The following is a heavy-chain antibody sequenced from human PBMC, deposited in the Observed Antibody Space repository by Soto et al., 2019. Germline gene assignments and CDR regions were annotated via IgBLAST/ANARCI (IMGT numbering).Heavy chain of an antibody. J-gene: IGHJ4*01. CDR1: RFTSGYHA. D-gene: IGHD6-13*01. Sequence: EVQLLDSGGTLVQIGGSLRLSCAASRFTSGYHAMNWVRQAPGKGLEWVSTISSNGENTHYADSVKGRFIISSDNSSNTVALPMKSLRVEDTAIYSCVSWVSAHFDSWGQGTLVTVSS. CDR3: VSWVSAHFDS. V-gene: IGHV3-23*01. CDR2: ISSNGENT.